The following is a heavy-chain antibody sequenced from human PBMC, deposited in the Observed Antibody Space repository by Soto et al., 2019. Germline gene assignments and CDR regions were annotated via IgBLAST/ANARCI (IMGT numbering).Heavy chain of an antibody. J-gene: IGHJ6*02. D-gene: IGHD2-15*01. CDR2: IIPIFGTA. V-gene: IGHV1-69*13. Sequence: GASVKVSCKASGGTFSSYAISWVRQAPGQGLEWMGGIIPIFGTANYAQKFQGRVTITADESTSTAYMELSSLRSEDTAVYYCARDRVRGTHCSGGSCMGYYYGMDVWGQGTTVTVSS. CDR1: GGTFSSYA. CDR3: ARDRVRGTHCSGGSCMGYYYGMDV.